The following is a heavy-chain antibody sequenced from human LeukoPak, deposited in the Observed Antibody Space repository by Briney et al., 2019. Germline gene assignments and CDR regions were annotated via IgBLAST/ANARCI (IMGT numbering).Heavy chain of an antibody. J-gene: IGHJ5*02. CDR3: ARGITGEFDP. CDR2: INPNSGGT. D-gene: IGHD3-10*01. CDR1: GYTFTGYY. Sequence: ASVKVSCKASGYTFTGYYMHWVRQAPGQGLEWMGWINPNSGGTNYAQKFQGRVTITRNTSISTAYMELSSLRSEDTAVYYCARGITGEFDPWGQGTLVTVSS. V-gene: IGHV1-2*02.